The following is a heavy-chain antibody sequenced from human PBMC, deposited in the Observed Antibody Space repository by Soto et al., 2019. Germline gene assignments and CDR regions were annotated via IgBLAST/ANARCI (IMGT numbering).Heavy chain of an antibody. J-gene: IGHJ6*02. CDR2: ISGYNGDT. V-gene: IGHV1-18*01. D-gene: IGHD2-8*01. CDR1: GYTFTRYG. CDR3: AKNGQPPYYYYGLDV. Sequence: QGHLVQSGAEVKKPGASVKVSCKASGYTFTRYGSSWVRQAPGQGLKRMGWISGYNGDTNYAQNLQARVTMTIDTSTTTAYMELRSLTSDHSAVYYCAKNGQPPYYYYGLDVWGQGTTVTVSS.